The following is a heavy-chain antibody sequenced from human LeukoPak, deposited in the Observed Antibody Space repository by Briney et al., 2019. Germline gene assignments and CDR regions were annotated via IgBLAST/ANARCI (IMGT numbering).Heavy chain of an antibody. CDR2: ISYDGSNK. J-gene: IGHJ4*02. CDR3: ARGPRDY. Sequence: PGGSLRLSCAASGFIFSNYGMNRVRQAPGKGLEWVAVISYDGSNKYYADSVKGRFTISRDNSKNTLYLQMNSLRAEDTAVYYCARGPRDYWGQGTLVTVSS. V-gene: IGHV3-30*03. CDR1: GFIFSNYG.